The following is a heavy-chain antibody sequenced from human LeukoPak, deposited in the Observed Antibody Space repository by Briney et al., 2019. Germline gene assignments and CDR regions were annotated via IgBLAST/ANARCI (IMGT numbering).Heavy chain of an antibody. D-gene: IGHD3-16*01. Sequence: GGSLRLSCAASGFTFSSYSMHWVRQAPGKGLVWVSRIKTDGITTTYADSVKGRFTISRDNAKNTLYLQMDSLRAEDTAVYYCAKGGYNWFDPWGQGTLVTVSS. CDR2: IKTDGITT. V-gene: IGHV3-74*01. CDR1: GFTFSSYS. J-gene: IGHJ5*02. CDR3: AKGGYNWFDP.